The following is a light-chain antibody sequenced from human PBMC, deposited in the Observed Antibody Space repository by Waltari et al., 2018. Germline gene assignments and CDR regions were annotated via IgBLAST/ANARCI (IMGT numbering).Light chain of an antibody. J-gene: IGLJ2*01. CDR2: DVT. CDR1: SSDVGGYDY. CDR3: CSYAGSYTHVV. Sequence: QSALTPPRSVSGSPGQSVTISCTGTSSDVGGYDYVPWYQQHPGKAPKLMICDVTKRPSGVPDRFSGSKSGNTASLTISGLQAEDEADYYCCSYAGSYTHVVFGGGTKLTVL. V-gene: IGLV2-11*01.